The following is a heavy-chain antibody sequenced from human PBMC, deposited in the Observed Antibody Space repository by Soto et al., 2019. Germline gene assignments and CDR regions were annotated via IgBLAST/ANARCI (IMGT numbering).Heavy chain of an antibody. CDR1: GFTFSDSA. Sequence: GGSLRLSCAASGFTFSDSAMHWVRQASGKGLEWVGRIGTRANSYAAAYAASVKGRFTISRDDSKNTAYLQINNLRTEDTAVYYCLRHDRTDTRWGQGTMVTVSS. CDR2: IGTRANSYAA. D-gene: IGHD5-18*01. V-gene: IGHV3-73*01. CDR3: LRHDRTDTR. J-gene: IGHJ3*01.